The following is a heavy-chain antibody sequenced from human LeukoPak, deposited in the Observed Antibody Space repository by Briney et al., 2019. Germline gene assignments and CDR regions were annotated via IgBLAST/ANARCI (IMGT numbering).Heavy chain of an antibody. CDR2: MNPNSGNT. CDR1: GYTFTSYD. Sequence: GASVKVSCKASGYTFTSYDINWVRQATGQGLEWMGWMNPNSGNTGYAQKFQGRVTMTRNTSISTANMELSSLRSEDTAVYYCARYEAGYDFWSGYYTNNYYGMDVWGQGATVTVSS. J-gene: IGHJ6*02. D-gene: IGHD3-3*01. V-gene: IGHV1-8*01. CDR3: ARYEAGYDFWSGYYTNNYYGMDV.